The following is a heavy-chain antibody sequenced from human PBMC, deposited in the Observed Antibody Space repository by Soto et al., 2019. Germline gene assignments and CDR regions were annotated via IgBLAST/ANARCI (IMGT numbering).Heavy chain of an antibody. Sequence: QVQLVQSGAEVKKPGSSVKVSCKASGGTFSSYTISWVRQAPGQGLEWMGRIIPILGIANYAQKFQGRVTINADKSTSTADMELSSLRSEDTAVYYCAREVDTARRIDYWGQGTLVTVSS. CDR1: GGTFSSYT. V-gene: IGHV1-69*08. CDR3: AREVDTARRIDY. CDR2: IIPILGIA. J-gene: IGHJ4*02. D-gene: IGHD5-18*01.